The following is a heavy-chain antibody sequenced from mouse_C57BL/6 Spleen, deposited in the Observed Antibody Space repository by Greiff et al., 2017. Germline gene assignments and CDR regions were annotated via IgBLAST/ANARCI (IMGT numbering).Heavy chain of an antibody. Sequence: VQLQQPGAELVKPGASVKMSCKASGYTFTSYWITWVKQRPGQGLEWIGDIYPGSGSTNYNEKFKGKATLTVDTSSSTAYMQLSSLTSEDAAVYYCARYGNYFGYWGQGTTLTVSS. V-gene: IGHV1-55*01. CDR3: ARYGNYFGY. J-gene: IGHJ2*01. D-gene: IGHD2-1*01. CDR1: GYTFTSYW. CDR2: IYPGSGST.